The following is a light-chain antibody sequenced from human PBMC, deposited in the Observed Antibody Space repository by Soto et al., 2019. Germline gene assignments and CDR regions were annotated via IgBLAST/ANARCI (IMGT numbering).Light chain of an antibody. CDR2: DAS. CDR3: QQRTGS. V-gene: IGKV3-11*01. Sequence: EIVLTQSPVTLSLSPGERSTLSCLASKSLSSLLGGDYLSWYQHQPGQAHRLLIPDASSRASGIAARFNRSRSGTDFTLTLCSLEHEDFGVHDFQQRTGSFGGGTNVEI. CDR1: KSLSSL. J-gene: IGKJ4*01.